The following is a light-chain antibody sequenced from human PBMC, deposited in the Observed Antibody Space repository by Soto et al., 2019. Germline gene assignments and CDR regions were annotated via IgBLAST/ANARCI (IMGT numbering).Light chain of an antibody. V-gene: IGLV2-14*01. J-gene: IGLJ2*01. CDR3: SSYTSSTTLS. CDR2: EVS. Sequence: QSALTQPASVSGSPGQSITISCTGTSSDVGGYNYVSWYQQHPGKAPKLMIYEVSDRPSGVSHRFSGSKSGNTASLTISGLQAEDEADYYCSSYTSSTTLSFGGGTQLTVL. CDR1: SSDVGGYNY.